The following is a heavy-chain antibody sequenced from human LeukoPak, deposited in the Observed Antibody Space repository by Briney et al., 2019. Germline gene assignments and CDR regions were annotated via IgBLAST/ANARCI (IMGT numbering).Heavy chain of an antibody. D-gene: IGHD2-21*02. CDR3: ARDIAVTAAGVDY. V-gene: IGHV3-48*02. J-gene: IGHJ4*02. CDR2: ICSSSSTI. CDR1: GFTFSSYS. Sequence: GGSLRLSCAASGFTFSSYSMNWVRQAPGKGLEWVSYICSSSSTIYYADSEKGRFTIARDNAKNSLYLQMNSLRDEDTAVYYRARDIAVTAAGVDYWGQGTLVTVSS.